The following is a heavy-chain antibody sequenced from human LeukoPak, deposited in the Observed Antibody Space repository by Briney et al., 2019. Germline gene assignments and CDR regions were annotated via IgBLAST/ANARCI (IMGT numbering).Heavy chain of an antibody. CDR3: ARGGWELPEGGYYFDY. D-gene: IGHD1-26*01. J-gene: IGHJ4*02. Sequence: ASVKVSCKASGYTFTGYYMHWVRQAPGQGLEWMGWINPSSGGTNYAQKFQGRVTMTRDTSISTAYMELSRLRSDDTAVYYCARGGWELPEGGYYFDYWGQGTLVTVSS. CDR2: INPSSGGT. V-gene: IGHV1-2*02. CDR1: GYTFTGYY.